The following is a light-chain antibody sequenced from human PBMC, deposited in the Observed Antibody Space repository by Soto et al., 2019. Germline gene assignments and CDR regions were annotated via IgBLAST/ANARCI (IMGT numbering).Light chain of an antibody. CDR3: QQYNSYSRWT. J-gene: IGKJ1*01. V-gene: IGKV1-5*01. CDR2: DAS. Sequence: DIQMTQSPSTLSASVGDRVTITCRASQSISSWLAWYQQKPGKAPKLLIYDASSLESGVPARFSVSGSGTEFTLTISSLQPDDFATYYCQQYNSYSRWTFGQGTKVEIK. CDR1: QSISSW.